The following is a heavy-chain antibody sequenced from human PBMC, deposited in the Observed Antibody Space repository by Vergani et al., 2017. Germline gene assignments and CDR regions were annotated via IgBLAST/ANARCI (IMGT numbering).Heavy chain of an antibody. CDR2: ISYDGSNK. V-gene: IGHV3-30-3*01. Sequence: QVQLVESGGGVVQPGRSLRLSCAASGFTFSSYAMHWVRQAPGKGLEWVAVISYDGSNKYYADSVKGRFTISRDNSKNTLYLQMNSLRAEDTAVYYCARDYYDSSGYSPAVDAFDIWGQGTMVTVSS. CDR3: ARDYYDSSGYSPAVDAFDI. D-gene: IGHD3-22*01. J-gene: IGHJ3*02. CDR1: GFTFSSYA.